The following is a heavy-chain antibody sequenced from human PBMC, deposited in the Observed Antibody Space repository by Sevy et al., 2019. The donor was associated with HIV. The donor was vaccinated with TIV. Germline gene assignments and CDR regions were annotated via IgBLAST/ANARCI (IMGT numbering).Heavy chain of an antibody. CDR1: GFTFKSYL. V-gene: IGHV3-7*01. CDR2: IKQDGSEK. Sequence: GGSLRLSCAASGFTFKSYLMSWVRQAPGKGLERVANIKQDGSEKYYVDSVKGRFTISRDNAENSLYLQINSLRVEETAVYYCARVGWVNAWYFDLWCRGTLVTVSS. D-gene: IGHD3-16*01. CDR3: ARVGWVNAWYFDL. J-gene: IGHJ2*01.